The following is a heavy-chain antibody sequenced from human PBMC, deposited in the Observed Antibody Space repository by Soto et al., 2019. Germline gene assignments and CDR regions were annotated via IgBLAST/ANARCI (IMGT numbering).Heavy chain of an antibody. Sequence: SETLSLTCTVSGGSISSSSYYWGWIRQPPGKGLEWIGSIYYSGSTYYNPSLKSRVTISVDTSKNQFSLKLSSVTAADTAVYYCARGQRYSSSWYWGLGYWFDPWGQGTLVTVS. J-gene: IGHJ5*02. CDR1: GGSISSSSYY. CDR3: ARGQRYSSSWYWGLGYWFDP. CDR2: IYYSGST. V-gene: IGHV4-39*01. D-gene: IGHD6-13*01.